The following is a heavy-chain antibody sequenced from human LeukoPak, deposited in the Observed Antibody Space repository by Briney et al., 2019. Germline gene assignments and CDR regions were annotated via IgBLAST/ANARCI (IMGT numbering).Heavy chain of an antibody. CDR2: ISYDGSNK. J-gene: IGHJ4*02. D-gene: IGHD3-9*01. CDR3: AKARDILTGYYGVFDY. CDR1: GFTFSNYG. Sequence: TGGSLRLSCAASGFTFSNYGMHWVRQAPGKGLEWVSFISYDGSNKYYADSVKGRFTISRDNSKNTLYLQMNSLRAEDTAVYYCAKARDILTGYYGVFDYWGQGTLVTVSS. V-gene: IGHV3-30*18.